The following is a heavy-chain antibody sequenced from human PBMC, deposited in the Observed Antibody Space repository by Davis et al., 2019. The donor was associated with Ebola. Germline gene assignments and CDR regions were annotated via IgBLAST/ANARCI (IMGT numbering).Heavy chain of an antibody. V-gene: IGHV1-18*01. CDR1: GGTFSSYA. D-gene: IGHD1-26*01. CDR2: ISAYNGNT. J-gene: IGHJ6*02. CDR3: ARDVRGSYYGYYYYGMDV. Sequence: ASVKVSCKASGGTFSSYAISWVRQAPGQGLEWMGWISAYNGNTNYAQKLQGRVTMTTDTSTSTAYMELRSLRSDDTAVYYCARDVRGSYYGYYYYGMDVWGQGTTVTVSS.